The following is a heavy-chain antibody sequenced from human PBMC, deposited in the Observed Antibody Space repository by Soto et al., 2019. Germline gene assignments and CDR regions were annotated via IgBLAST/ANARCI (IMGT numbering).Heavy chain of an antibody. CDR3: ARGGGYDSGYYYYGMDV. CDR2: INAGNGNT. J-gene: IGHJ6*02. D-gene: IGHD5-12*01. CDR1: GYTFTGYA. Sequence: ASVKVSCKASGYTFTGYAMHWVRQAPGQRLEWMGWINAGNGNTKYSQKYQGRVTITRDTSASTAYMELSSLRSEDTAVYYCARGGGYDSGYYYYGMDVWGQGTTVTVSS. V-gene: IGHV1-3*01.